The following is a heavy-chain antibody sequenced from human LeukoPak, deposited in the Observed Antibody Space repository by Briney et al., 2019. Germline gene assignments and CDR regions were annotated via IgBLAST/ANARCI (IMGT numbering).Heavy chain of an antibody. J-gene: IGHJ5*02. Sequence: SETLSPTCTVSGGSISSYYWGRIRQPPGKGLEWIGSIYYSGSTYYNPSLKSRVTISVDTSKNQFSLKLSSVTAADTAVYYCARPVPSRLGWFDPWGQGTLVTVSS. CDR2: IYYSGST. CDR1: GGSISSYY. D-gene: IGHD1-1*01. V-gene: IGHV4-39*01. CDR3: ARPVPSRLGWFDP.